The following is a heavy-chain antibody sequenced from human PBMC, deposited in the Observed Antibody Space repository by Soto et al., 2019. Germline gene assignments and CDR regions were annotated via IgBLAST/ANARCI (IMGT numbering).Heavy chain of an antibody. V-gene: IGHV3-23*01. Sequence: EVQLLESGGGLVQPGGSLRLSCAASGFTFSSYAMSWVRQAPGKGLEWVSAISGSGGSTYYADSVKGRFTISRDNSKNTLYTQMNSLRAGDTAVYYCAKGGQAYYYYGMDVWGQGTTVTVSS. CDR2: ISGSGGST. J-gene: IGHJ6*02. CDR1: GFTFSSYA. D-gene: IGHD2-15*01. CDR3: AKGGQAYYYYGMDV.